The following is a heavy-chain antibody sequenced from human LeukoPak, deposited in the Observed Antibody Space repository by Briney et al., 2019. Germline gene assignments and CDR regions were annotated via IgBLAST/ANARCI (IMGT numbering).Heavy chain of an antibody. D-gene: IGHD6-19*01. CDR3: AKDEASRIAVAGFFDY. CDR1: GFTFSSYG. V-gene: IGHV3-30*02. J-gene: IGHJ4*02. Sequence: PGGSLRLSCAASGFTFSSYGMHWVRHAPGKGLEWVAFIRYDGSNKYYADSVKGRFTISRDNSKNTPYLQMNSLRAEDTAVYYCAKDEASRIAVAGFFDYWGQGTLVTVSS. CDR2: IRYDGSNK.